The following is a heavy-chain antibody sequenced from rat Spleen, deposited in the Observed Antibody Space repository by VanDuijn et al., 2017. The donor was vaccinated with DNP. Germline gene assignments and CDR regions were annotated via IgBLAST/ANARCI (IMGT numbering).Heavy chain of an antibody. CDR1: GFTFSDYY. J-gene: IGHJ2*01. CDR2: ISYEGSNI. CDR3: AKAGGYSPWYFDY. D-gene: IGHD1-11*01. V-gene: IGHV5-22*01. Sequence: EVQLVESGGGLVQPGRSLKLSCAASGFTFSDYYMAWVRQAPKKGLEWVASISYEGSNIYYGDFGKGRFTISRDNAKSSLYLQMNSLKSEDTATYFCAKAGGYSPWYFDYWGQGVMVTVSS.